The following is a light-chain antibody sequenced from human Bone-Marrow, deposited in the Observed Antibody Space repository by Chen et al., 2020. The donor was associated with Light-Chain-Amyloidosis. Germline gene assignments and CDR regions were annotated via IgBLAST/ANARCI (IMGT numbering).Light chain of an antibody. V-gene: IGLV3-25*03. CDR1: DLPTKY. Sequence: SYELTQPPSVSVSPGQTARITCSGDDLPTKYAYWYQQKPGQAPVLVIHRDTERPSGISARFSGSSSGTTATLTISGVQAEDEAAYHCQSADSSGTYEVIFGGGTKLTV. CDR3: QSADSSGTYEVI. CDR2: RDT. J-gene: IGLJ2*01.